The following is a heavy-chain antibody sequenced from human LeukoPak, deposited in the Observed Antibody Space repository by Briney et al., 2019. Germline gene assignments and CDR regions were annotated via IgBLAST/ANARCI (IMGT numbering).Heavy chain of an antibody. J-gene: IGHJ4*02. V-gene: IGHV4-38-2*01. D-gene: IGHD4-23*01. CDR1: GFTFSSYA. CDR2: IYHSGST. CDR3: ARGVTIDY. Sequence: GSLRLSCAASGFTFSSYAMSWVRQSAGKGLEWIGSIYHSGSTYYNPSLKSRVTISVDTSKNQFSLKLSSVTAADTAVYYCARGVTIDYWGQGTLVTVSS.